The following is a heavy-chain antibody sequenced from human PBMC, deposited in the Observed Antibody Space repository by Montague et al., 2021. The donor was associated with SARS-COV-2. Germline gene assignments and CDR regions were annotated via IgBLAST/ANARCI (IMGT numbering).Heavy chain of an antibody. CDR3: ARTSDPSNFDSTGYYGAFDV. CDR1: GATISSDY. Sequence: SETLSLTCTVSGATISSDYWSWIRQFPGKGLEWIGYMSYSGSATXNPSLESRVAISRDTSKNQFSLTLIPATAADTAIYYCARTSDPSNFDSTGYYGAFDVWGQGTTVIVSS. J-gene: IGHJ3*01. CDR2: MSYSGSA. D-gene: IGHD3-22*01. V-gene: IGHV4-59*01.